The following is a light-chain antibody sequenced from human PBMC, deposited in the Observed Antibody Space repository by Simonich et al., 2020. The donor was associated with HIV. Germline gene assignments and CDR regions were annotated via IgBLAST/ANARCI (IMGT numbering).Light chain of an antibody. CDR1: QSVSISY. CDR3: QQSPGT. J-gene: IGKJ3*01. V-gene: IGKV3D-20*01. CDR2: DAS. Sequence: EIVLTQSPGTLSLSPGERATLSCRASQSVSISYLAWYQQKPGLAPRLLIYDASSRATGIPDRFSGSGSGTDFTLTISRLEPEDFAVYYCQQSPGTFGPGTKVDIK.